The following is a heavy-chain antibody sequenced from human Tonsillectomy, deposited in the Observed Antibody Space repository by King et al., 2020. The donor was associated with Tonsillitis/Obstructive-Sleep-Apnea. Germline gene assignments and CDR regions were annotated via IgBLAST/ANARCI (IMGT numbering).Heavy chain of an antibody. J-gene: IGHJ6*03. Sequence: VQLQESGPGLVKPSQTLSLTCTVSVGSISSGGYYWSWSRQPPGKGLEGIGYIYYSGRTYYNPSLKIRVTISVDTSKNQISLALSSVTAADTAVYYCARTTNYYYYMDVWGKGTTVTVSS. D-gene: IGHD4-17*01. CDR3: ARTTNYYYYMDV. CDR2: IYYSGRT. V-gene: IGHV4-31*03. CDR1: VGSISSGGYY.